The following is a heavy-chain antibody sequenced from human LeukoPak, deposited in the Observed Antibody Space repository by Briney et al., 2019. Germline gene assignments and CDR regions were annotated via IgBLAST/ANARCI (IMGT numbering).Heavy chain of an antibody. Sequence: ASVKVSCKASGYTFTSYDINWVRQATGQGLEWMGWMNPNSGNTGYAQKFQGRVTMTRNTSISTAYMELSSLRSEDTAVYYCARVRSYGSSVGGYYYGMDVWGQGTTVTVSS. D-gene: IGHD5-18*01. J-gene: IGHJ6*02. V-gene: IGHV1-8*01. CDR3: ARVRSYGSSVGGYYYGMDV. CDR2: MNPNSGNT. CDR1: GYTFTSYD.